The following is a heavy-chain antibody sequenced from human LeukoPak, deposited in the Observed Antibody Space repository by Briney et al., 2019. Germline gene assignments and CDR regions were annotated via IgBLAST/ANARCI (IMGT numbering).Heavy chain of an antibody. CDR3: VRAVTDDDFSGGYPNWFDP. CDR1: GYIFSNFE. V-gene: IGHV1-8*01. J-gene: IGHJ5*02. D-gene: IGHD3-3*01. Sequence: ASVKVSCQASGYIFSNFEINWVRQAAGQGLAWMGWIHPNSGNTVYAQKFRGRVTFTRDTSANTAYMELNSLGSEDTGLYYCVRAVTDDDFSGGYPNWFDPWGQGTLVTVSS. CDR2: IHPNSGNT.